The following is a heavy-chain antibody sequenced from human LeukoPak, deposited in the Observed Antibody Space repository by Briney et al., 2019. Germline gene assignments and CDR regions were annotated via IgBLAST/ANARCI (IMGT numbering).Heavy chain of an antibody. Sequence: ASVKVSCKASGYKFSSYGISWVRRAPGQGLEWMGWITAYNGNTHYGQNLQGRFTMTTDTSTSTAYMEVRNLRFDDTAVYYCARDPEGTYSGSYEGHWFDPWGQGTLVIVSS. J-gene: IGHJ5*02. CDR2: ITAYNGNT. V-gene: IGHV1-18*01. CDR1: GYKFSSYG. D-gene: IGHD1-26*01. CDR3: ARDPEGTYSGSYEGHWFDP.